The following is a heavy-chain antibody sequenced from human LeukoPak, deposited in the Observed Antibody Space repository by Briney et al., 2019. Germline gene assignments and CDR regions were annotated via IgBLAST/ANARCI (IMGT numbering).Heavy chain of an antibody. V-gene: IGHV1-2*06. CDR3: AREMLGYCSGGSCAFDP. Sequence: ASVKVSCKASGYTFTGYYMHWVRQAPGQGLEWMGRINPNSGGTNYAQKFQGRVTMTRDTSIRTAYMELSRLRSDDTAVYYCAREMLGYCSGGSCAFDPWGQGTLVTVSS. CDR1: GYTFTGYY. J-gene: IGHJ5*02. D-gene: IGHD2-15*01. CDR2: INPNSGGT.